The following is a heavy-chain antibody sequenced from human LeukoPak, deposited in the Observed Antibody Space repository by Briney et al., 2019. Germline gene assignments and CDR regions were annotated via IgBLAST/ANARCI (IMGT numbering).Heavy chain of an antibody. D-gene: IGHD2-21*02. CDR3: VAEMTASAAFDI. J-gene: IGHJ3*02. V-gene: IGHV4-39*01. CDR1: GDSITSSNHY. Sequence: SETLSLTCTVSGDSITSSNHYWGWIRQPPGKTLEWIGSIHHTGRNYSNAALKSRVHISMDMSKSQFSLKLNSVTAADSGVYYCVAEMTASAAFDIWGRGTLVAVSS. CDR2: IHHTGRN.